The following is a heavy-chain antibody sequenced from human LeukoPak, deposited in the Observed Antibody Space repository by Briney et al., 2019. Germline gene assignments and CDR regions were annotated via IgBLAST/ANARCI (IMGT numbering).Heavy chain of an antibody. D-gene: IGHD3-3*01. CDR3: ARVGITIFGVGTFDY. CDR2: ISAYNGNT. J-gene: IGHJ4*02. Sequence: ASVKVSCKASGYTFTSYGISWVRQAPGQGLEWMGWISAYNGNTNYAQKLQGRVTMTTDTSTSTAYMELRSLRSDDTAVYYCARVGITIFGVGTFDYWGQGTLVTVSS. CDR1: GYTFTSYG. V-gene: IGHV1-18*01.